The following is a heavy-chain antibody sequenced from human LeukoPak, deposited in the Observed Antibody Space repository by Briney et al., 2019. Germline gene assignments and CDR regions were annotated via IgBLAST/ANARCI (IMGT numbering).Heavy chain of an antibody. Sequence: ASVKVSCKASGYTFTTDYIHWVRQAPGQGLEWMRIINPSGGSTTYAQKFQGRVIMTGDTSTSTAYMELRSLRSDDTAVYYCAGGKPDTYYYDSSGPSHAFDIWGQGTMVTVSS. V-gene: IGHV1-46*01. CDR1: GYTFTTDY. D-gene: IGHD3-22*01. CDR2: INPSGGST. CDR3: AGGKPDTYYYDSSGPSHAFDI. J-gene: IGHJ3*02.